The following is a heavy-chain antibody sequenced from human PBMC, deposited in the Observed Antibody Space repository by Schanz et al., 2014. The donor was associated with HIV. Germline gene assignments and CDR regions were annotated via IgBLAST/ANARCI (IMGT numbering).Heavy chain of an antibody. Sequence: QVQLVESGGGVVQPGRSLRLSCAVSGFTFSSYGMHWVRQSPVKGLEWVAIINYDGSNKYYADSVKGRFTISRDDSMNTLHLQMNSLKTEDTAVYYCARDWRPNYDFWSGSIGVIGMDVWGQGTTVTVSS. CDR2: INYDGSNK. CDR1: GFTFSSYG. D-gene: IGHD3-3*01. J-gene: IGHJ6*02. V-gene: IGHV3-33*01. CDR3: ARDWRPNYDFWSGSIGVIGMDV.